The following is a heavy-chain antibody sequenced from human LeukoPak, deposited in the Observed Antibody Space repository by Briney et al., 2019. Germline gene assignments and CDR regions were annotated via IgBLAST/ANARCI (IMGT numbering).Heavy chain of an antibody. D-gene: IGHD2-15*01. J-gene: IGHJ5*02. CDR2: INPNSGGT. CDR1: GYTFTGYY. V-gene: IGHV1-2*02. CDR3: ARDPGRSWFDP. Sequence: GESLKISCKGSGYTFTGYYMHWVRQAPGQGLEWMGWINPNSGGTNYAQKFQGRVTMTRDTSISTAYMELSRLRSDDTAVYYCARDPGRSWFDPWGQGTLVTVSS.